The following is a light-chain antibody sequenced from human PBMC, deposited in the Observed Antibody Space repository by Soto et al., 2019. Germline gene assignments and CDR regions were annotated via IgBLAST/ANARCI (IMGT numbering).Light chain of an antibody. CDR2: DAS. Sequence: EIVLTQSPATLSLSPGETATLSCRASQSVSSYLAWYQQKPGQAPRLLIYDASNRATGIPARFSGSGSGTDFTLTISSLEPEDFAVYYCQQRSNWPPFTFGPATKVDIK. J-gene: IGKJ3*01. CDR1: QSVSSY. V-gene: IGKV3-11*01. CDR3: QQRSNWPPFT.